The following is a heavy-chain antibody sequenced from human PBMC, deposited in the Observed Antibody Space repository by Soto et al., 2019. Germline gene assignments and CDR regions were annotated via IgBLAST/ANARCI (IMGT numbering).Heavy chain of an antibody. Sequence: EVQLFESGGGLVQPWGSLRLSCADSGFTCRSYAMSWVRKAPGKGLEWVSAISGSGANTYYPDSVKGRFTISRDNARNTLYLQRNSLRAEDTAVYYCADGVEWLFNFDYGGKGPLVTVSS. J-gene: IGHJ4*02. V-gene: IGHV3-23*01. CDR2: ISGSGANT. CDR1: GFTCRSYA. CDR3: ADGVEWLFNFDY. D-gene: IGHD3-3*01.